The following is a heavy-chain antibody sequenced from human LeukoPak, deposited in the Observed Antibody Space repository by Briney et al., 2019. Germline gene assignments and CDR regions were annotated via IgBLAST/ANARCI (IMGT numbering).Heavy chain of an antibody. J-gene: IGHJ4*02. CDR3: ARRGDFWSGYMYYFDY. Sequence: SETLSLTCAVYGGSFSGYYWSWIRQPPGKGLEWIGEINESGGTNYNPSLKSRVTISVDTSRNQFSLKVNSVIATDTAMYYCARRGDFWSGYMYYFDYWGQGTLVTVSS. CDR1: GGSFSGYY. CDR2: INESGGT. V-gene: IGHV4-34*01. D-gene: IGHD3-3*01.